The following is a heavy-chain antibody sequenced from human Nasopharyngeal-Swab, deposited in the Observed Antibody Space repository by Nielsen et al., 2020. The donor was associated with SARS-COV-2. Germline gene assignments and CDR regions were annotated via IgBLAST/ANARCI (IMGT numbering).Heavy chain of an antibody. CDR3: ARATPAFDI. J-gene: IGHJ3*02. V-gene: IGHV3-21*01. CDR2: ISSRGDYI. CDR1: GFTFSIYT. Sequence: GESLKISCVASGFTFSIYTMNWVRQAPGKGLEWVSAISSRGDYIYYAPSVEGRFTTSRDNAKDSLYLQMNSLRADDTAVYYCARATPAFDIWGQGTMVTVSS.